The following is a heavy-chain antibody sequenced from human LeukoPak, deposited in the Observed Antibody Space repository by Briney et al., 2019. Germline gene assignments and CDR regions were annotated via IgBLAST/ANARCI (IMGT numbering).Heavy chain of an antibody. J-gene: IGHJ5*02. CDR1: GYTFTGYY. D-gene: IGHD6-13*01. Sequence: GASVKVSCKASGYTFTGYYMHWVRQAPGQGLEWMGWINPNSGGTNYAQKFQGRVTITADKSTSTAYMELSSLRSEDTAVYYCAREKELVAAAGNNWFDPWGQGTLVTVSS. CDR3: AREKELVAAAGNNWFDP. V-gene: IGHV1-2*02. CDR2: INPNSGGT.